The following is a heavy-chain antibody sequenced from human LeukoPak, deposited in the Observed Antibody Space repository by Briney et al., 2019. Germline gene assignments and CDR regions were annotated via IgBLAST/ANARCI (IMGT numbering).Heavy chain of an antibody. V-gene: IGHV4-39*01. Sequence: SETLSLTCTVSGGSISSSSYYWGWIRQPPGKGLEWIGSIHYSGTTYYNPSLKSRVTISVDTSKNQFSLKVSSVTAADTAVYYCARQTGLMVDYWGQGTLVTDSS. CDR2: IHYSGTT. J-gene: IGHJ4*02. D-gene: IGHD2-15*01. CDR1: GGSISSSSYY. CDR3: ARQTGLMVDY.